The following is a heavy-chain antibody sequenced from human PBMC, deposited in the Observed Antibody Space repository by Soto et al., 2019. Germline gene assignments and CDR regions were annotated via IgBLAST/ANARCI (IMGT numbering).Heavy chain of an antibody. CDR1: GYTFTSYG. V-gene: IGHV1-18*01. J-gene: IGHJ4*02. D-gene: IGHD2-2*01. CDR2: ISAYNGNT. Sequence: QVQLVQSGAEVKKPGASVKVSCKASGYTFTSYGISWVRQAPGQGLEWMGWISAYNGNTNYAQKLQGRVTMTTDKAPSTAYMELGRLRSDDTAVYYCARDNFQLGFYTGPGGCWGQGTLVTVSS. CDR3: ARDNFQLGFYTGPGGC.